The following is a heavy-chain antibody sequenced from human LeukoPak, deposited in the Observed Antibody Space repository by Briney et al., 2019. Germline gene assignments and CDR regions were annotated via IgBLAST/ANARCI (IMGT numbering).Heavy chain of an antibody. J-gene: IGHJ6*03. D-gene: IGHD5-18*01. V-gene: IGHV3-30*04. CDR2: ISYDGSNK. Sequence: PGGSLRLSCAASGFTFSSYAMHWVRQAPGKGLEWVAVISYDGSNKYYADSVKGRFTISRDNSKNTLYLQMNSLRAEDTAVYYCARGLLSDGRGYSYGYYLGDYYYYMDVWGKGTTVTVSS. CDR1: GFTFSSYA. CDR3: ARGLLSDGRGYSYGYYLGDYYYYMDV.